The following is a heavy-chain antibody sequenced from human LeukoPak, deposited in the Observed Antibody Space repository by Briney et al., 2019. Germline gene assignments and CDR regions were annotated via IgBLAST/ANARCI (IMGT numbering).Heavy chain of an antibody. CDR2: INPNSGGT. CDR3: ATKAAAGRGFDY. Sequence: ASVKVSCKACGYTFTGYYMHWVPQAPGQGLEWMGCINPNSGGTNYAQKFQGRVTMTRDASISTAYMELSRLKSDDTAVYYCATKAAAGRGFDYWGQGTLVTVSS. D-gene: IGHD6-13*01. CDR1: GYTFTGYY. J-gene: IGHJ4*02. V-gene: IGHV1-2*02.